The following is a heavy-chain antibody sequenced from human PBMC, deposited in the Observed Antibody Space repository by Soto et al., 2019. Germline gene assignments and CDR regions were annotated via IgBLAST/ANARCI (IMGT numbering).Heavy chain of an antibody. V-gene: IGHV1-8*01. J-gene: IGHJ6*02. Sequence: QVQLVQSGAEVKKPGASVKVSCKASGYTFTSYDINWVRQATGQGLEWMGWMNPNSGNTGYAQKFQGRGTMTRNTSISTAYMELRSLRSEDTAVYYCARRGYSSSWYYYYYYGMDVWGQGTTVTVSS. CDR2: MNPNSGNT. CDR1: GYTFTSYD. D-gene: IGHD6-13*01. CDR3: ARRGYSSSWYYYYYYGMDV.